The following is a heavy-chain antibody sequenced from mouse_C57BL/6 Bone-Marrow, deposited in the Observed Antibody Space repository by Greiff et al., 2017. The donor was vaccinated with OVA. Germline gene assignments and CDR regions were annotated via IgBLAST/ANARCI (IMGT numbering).Heavy chain of an antibody. J-gene: IGHJ3*01. D-gene: IGHD1-1*01. CDR3: ARGGVTTVVRGGFAY. CDR2: IDPSDSYT. CDR1: GYTFTSYW. Sequence: QVQLQQPGAELVKPGASVKLSCKASGYTFTSYWMQWVKQRPGQGLEWIGEIDPSDSYTNYNQKFKGKATLTVDTSSSTAYMQLSSLTSEDSAVDYCARGGVTTVVRGGFAYWGQGTLVTVSA. V-gene: IGHV1-50*01.